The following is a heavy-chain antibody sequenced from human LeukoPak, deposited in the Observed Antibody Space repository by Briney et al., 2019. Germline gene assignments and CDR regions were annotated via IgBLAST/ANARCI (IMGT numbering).Heavy chain of an antibody. Sequence: SETLSLTCTVSGGPISSYYWSWIRQPPGKGLEWIGYIYYSGSTNYNPSLKSRVTISVDTSKNQFSLKLSSVTAADTAVYYCARGLGGWSPLMDVWGQGTTVTVSS. D-gene: IGHD6-19*01. V-gene: IGHV4-59*01. J-gene: IGHJ6*02. CDR3: ARGLGGWSPLMDV. CDR1: GGPISSYY. CDR2: IYYSGST.